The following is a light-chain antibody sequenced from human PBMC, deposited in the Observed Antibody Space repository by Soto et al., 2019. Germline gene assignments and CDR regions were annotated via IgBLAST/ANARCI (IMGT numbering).Light chain of an antibody. CDR2: GAS. V-gene: IGKV3-15*01. CDR3: QHYNYWPHT. J-gene: IGKJ2*01. Sequence: EKVMTQSPATLSVSPGERATLSCRASQSVDSNFAGYRQKPAQAPRLLIYGASNRATGVPARFAGSGSGTEFTLTLTSLQSEDFAVYYCQHYNYWPHTFGQGTKLEIK. CDR1: QSVDSN.